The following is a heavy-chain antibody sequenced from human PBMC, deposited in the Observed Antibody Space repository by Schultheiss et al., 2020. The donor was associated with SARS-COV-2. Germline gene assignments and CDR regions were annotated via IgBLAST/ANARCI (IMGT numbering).Heavy chain of an antibody. J-gene: IGHJ4*02. CDR1: GGSFSGYY. CDR3: ARGGRKTAMVTI. CDR2: INHSGST. V-gene: IGHV4-34*01. D-gene: IGHD5-18*01. Sequence: SETLSLTCAVYGGSFSGYYWSWIRQPPGKGLEWIGEINHSGSTNYNPSLKSRVTISVDTSKNQFSLKLSSVTAADTAVYYCARGGRKTAMVTIWGQGTLVTVSS.